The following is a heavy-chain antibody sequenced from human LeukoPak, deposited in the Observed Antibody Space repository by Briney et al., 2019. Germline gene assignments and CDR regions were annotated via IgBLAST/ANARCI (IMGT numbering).Heavy chain of an antibody. D-gene: IGHD2-2*03. CDR1: GFTFSSYG. J-gene: IGHJ3*02. CDR3: AKDSLTLLLDNDAFDI. Sequence: GGSLRLSCAASGFTFSSYGMHWVRQAPGKGLERVAFIRYDGSNKYYADSVKGRFTISRDNSKNTLYLQMNSLRAEDTAVYYCAKDSLTLLLDNDAFDIWGQGTMVTVSS. CDR2: IRYDGSNK. V-gene: IGHV3-30*02.